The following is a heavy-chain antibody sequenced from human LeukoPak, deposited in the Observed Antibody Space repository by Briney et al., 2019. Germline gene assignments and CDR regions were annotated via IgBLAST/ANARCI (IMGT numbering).Heavy chain of an antibody. CDR3: AGGYCSGGSCYSNFQH. J-gene: IGHJ1*01. Sequence: PSETLSLTCAVSGGSISSSNWWNWVRQPPGKGLEWIGEIYHSGSTNYNPSLKSRVTISVDTSKNQFSLKLSSVTAADTAVYYCAGGYCSGGSCYSNFQHWGQGTLVTVSS. D-gene: IGHD2-15*01. V-gene: IGHV4-4*02. CDR2: IYHSGST. CDR1: GGSISSSNW.